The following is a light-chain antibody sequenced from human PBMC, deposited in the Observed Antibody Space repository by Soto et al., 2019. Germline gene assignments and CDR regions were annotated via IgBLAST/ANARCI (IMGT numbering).Light chain of an antibody. CDR2: DAS. J-gene: IGKJ1*01. CDR3: QQRSNWLWT. CDR1: QSVSSY. Sequence: EIVLTQSPATLSLSPGERATLSCRASQSVSSYLAWYQQKPGQAPRLLIYDASNRATGIPARFSGSGSGTDFTLTISSLEPEDFAVYYCQQRSNWLWTFGQATKVDIK. V-gene: IGKV3-11*01.